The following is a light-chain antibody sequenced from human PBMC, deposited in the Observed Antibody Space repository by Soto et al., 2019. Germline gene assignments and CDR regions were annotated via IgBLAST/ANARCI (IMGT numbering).Light chain of an antibody. Sequence: EVVMTQSPATLSVSPGERVTLSCRASQSINAHLAWYQQKPGQAPRLLIHGASTRATGIPARFSGSGFGTEFILTISSLKSEDFAVYYCQQYSTWLWTFGQGTKVEIQ. J-gene: IGKJ1*01. CDR3: QQYSTWLWT. CDR1: QSINAH. CDR2: GAS. V-gene: IGKV3-15*01.